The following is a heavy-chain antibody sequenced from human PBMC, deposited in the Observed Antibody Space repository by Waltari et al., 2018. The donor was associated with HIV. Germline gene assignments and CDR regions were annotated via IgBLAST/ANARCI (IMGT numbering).Heavy chain of an antibody. J-gene: IGHJ4*02. CDR3: ARLPYSTSRFDY. CDR1: GYSISRGYY. Sequence: QVQLQESGPGLVKPSETLSLTCAVSGYSISRGYYWGWIRPPPGAGLGWIGSFGRTGSTYYTPSLKSRVTISGDTSKNQFSLTLTSVTAADTAVYFCARLPYSTSRFDYWGQGTLVTVSS. D-gene: IGHD6-6*01. V-gene: IGHV4-38-2*01. CDR2: FGRTGST.